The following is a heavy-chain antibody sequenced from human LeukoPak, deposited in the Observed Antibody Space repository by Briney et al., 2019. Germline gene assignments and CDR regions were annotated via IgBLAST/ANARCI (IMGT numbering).Heavy chain of an antibody. CDR2: IASNGGTK. V-gene: IGHV3-64*02. CDR3: AREYCTTNSRYSWGLGY. Sequence: GGSLRLSCAASGFSFNTYTMRWVRQAPGKGLEYVSGIASNGGTKYYADSVKGRFTISRDNFKNTVYLQMDSLRTEDMAVYYCAREYCTTNSRYSWGLGYWGQGTLVTVSS. J-gene: IGHJ4*02. D-gene: IGHD2-2*02. CDR1: GFSFNTYT.